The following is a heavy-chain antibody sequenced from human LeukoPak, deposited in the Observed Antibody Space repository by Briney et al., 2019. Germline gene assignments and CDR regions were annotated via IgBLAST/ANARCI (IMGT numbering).Heavy chain of an antibody. CDR2: ISSSGRTR. V-gene: IGHV3-11*01. D-gene: IGHD2-2*01. CDR1: GFTFSDYY. Sequence: GGSLRLSCAASGFTFSDYYMSWIRQAPGKGPEWVSYISSSGRTRYSADSEKGRFTSSRDNAKNSLYLQMKSLRAEDTAVYYCARHGCSSTSCLANYYYTVVWGKGTT. J-gene: IGHJ6*03. CDR3: ARHGCSSTSCLANYYYTVV.